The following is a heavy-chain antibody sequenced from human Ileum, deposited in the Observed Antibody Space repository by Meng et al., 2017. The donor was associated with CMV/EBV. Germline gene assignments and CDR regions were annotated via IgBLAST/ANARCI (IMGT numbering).Heavy chain of an antibody. CDR1: GYTFTGYY. CDR3: ARDLIVVPAALLDYYYYYGMDV. J-gene: IGHJ6*02. CDR2: INPNSGGT. V-gene: IGHV1-2*02. D-gene: IGHD2-2*01. Sequence: ASVKVSCKASGYTFTGYYMHWVRQAPGQGLEWMGWINPNSGGTNYAQKFQGRVTMTRDTSISTAYMELSRLRSDDTAVYYCARDLIVVPAALLDYYYYYGMDVWGQGTTVTVSS.